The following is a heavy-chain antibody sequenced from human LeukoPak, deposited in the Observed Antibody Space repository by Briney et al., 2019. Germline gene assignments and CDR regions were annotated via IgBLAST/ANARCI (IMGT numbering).Heavy chain of an antibody. Sequence: ASVKVSCKASGYTFTSYDINWVRQATGQGLEWMGWMNPNSGNTGYAQKFQGRVTMTRNTSISTAYMELSSLRSEDTAVYYCARGVAHRYDYIWGSYRYGRYYFDYWGQGTLLTVSS. CDR1: GYTFTSYD. J-gene: IGHJ4*02. CDR2: MNPNSGNT. D-gene: IGHD3-16*02. CDR3: ARGVAHRYDYIWGSYRYGRYYFDY. V-gene: IGHV1-8*01.